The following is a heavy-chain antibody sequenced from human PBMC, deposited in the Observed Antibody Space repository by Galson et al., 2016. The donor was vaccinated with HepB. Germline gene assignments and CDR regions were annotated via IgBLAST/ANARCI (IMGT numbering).Heavy chain of an antibody. V-gene: IGHV4-31*03. CDR1: GGSISNSGYF. J-gene: IGHJ4*02. CDR3: ARAGRLDFWSGYYVPPFDY. CDR2: IYYSGST. D-gene: IGHD3-3*01. Sequence: TVSGGSISNSGYFWNWIRQHPGKGLEWIGYIYYSGSTSYNPSLKSRVTISVDTSKNQISLKLSSVTAADTGLYYCARAGRLDFWSGYYVPPFDYWGQGTLVTVSS.